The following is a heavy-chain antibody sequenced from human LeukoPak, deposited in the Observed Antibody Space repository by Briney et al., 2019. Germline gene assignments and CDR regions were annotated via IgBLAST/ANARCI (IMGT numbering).Heavy chain of an antibody. J-gene: IGHJ4*02. V-gene: IGHV3-21*01. D-gene: IGHD2-21*01. Sequence: PGGSLGLSCGVSGCTFSDHHINWVRQAPGRGLEGVCSISSSSTHIYYADSVKGRFTISRDDAKNSLYLQMRSLRAEDTALYYCARGLCGGDCYDYWGQGTLVTVSS. CDR1: GCTFSDHH. CDR3: ARGLCGGDCYDY. CDR2: ISSSSTHI.